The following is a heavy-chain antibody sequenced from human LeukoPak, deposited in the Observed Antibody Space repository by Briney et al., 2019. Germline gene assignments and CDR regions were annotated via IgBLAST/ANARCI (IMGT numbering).Heavy chain of an antibody. CDR1: GGSISSYY. J-gene: IGHJ3*02. CDR2: IYYSGST. CDR3: ARPVAYDDAFDI. V-gene: IGHV4-59*01. D-gene: IGHD4-23*01. Sequence: SETLSLTCTVSGGSISSYYWSWIRQPPGKGLEWIGYIYYSGSTNYNPSLKSRVTISVDTSKNQFSLKLSSVTAVDTAVYYCARPVAYDDAFDIWGQGTMVTVSS.